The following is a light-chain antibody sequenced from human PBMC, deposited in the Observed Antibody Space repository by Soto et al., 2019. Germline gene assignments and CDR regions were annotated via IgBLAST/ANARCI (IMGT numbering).Light chain of an antibody. V-gene: IGLV2-14*01. Sequence: QSALTQPASVSGSPGQSITISCTGTSSDVGDNNYVSWYQQHPGKAPKLMIYDVTHRPSGISNRFSGSKSGNTASLTISGLQAEDEADYYCSSYTSSSTLYVFGTGTQAHRP. CDR2: DVT. J-gene: IGLJ1*01. CDR3: SSYTSSSTLYV. CDR1: SSDVGDNNY.